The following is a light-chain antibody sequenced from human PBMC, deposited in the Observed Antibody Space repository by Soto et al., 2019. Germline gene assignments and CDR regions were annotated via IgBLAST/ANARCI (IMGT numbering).Light chain of an antibody. J-gene: IGKJ1*01. V-gene: IGKV3-15*01. CDR1: QSVSSN. CDR3: QHYYNWPRT. Sequence: EIVMTQSPGTLSVSPGERATLSCRASQSVSSNLAWYQQKPGQAPRLLIYGATTRATGIPARFSGSGSGTEFTLVISSLQSEDFALYYCQHYYNWPRTFGQGTKVEIK. CDR2: GAT.